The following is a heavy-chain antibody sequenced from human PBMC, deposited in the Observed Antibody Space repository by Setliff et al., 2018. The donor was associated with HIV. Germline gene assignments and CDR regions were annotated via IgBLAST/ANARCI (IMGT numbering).Heavy chain of an antibody. CDR1: GYTFTSYG. CDR2: ITGYNGNT. V-gene: IGHV1-18*01. J-gene: IGHJ4*02. CDR3: SRDRSATWTPTTY. D-gene: IGHD6-25*01. Sequence: ASVKVSCKASGYTFTSYGISWVRQAPGQGLEWMGWITGYNGNTNYAEKFQGRVTMTIDTSTSTAYMELRSLTSDDTAMYYCSRDRSATWTPTTYWGQGTLVTVSS.